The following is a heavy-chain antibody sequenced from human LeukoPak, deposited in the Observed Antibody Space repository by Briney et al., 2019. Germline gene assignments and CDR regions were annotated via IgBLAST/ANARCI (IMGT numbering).Heavy chain of an antibody. CDR1: GYTFTGYY. D-gene: IGHD6-19*01. Sequence: ASVKVSCKASGYTFTGYYMHWVRQAPGQGLEWMGWINPNSGGTNYAQKFQGRVTMTRDTSISTAYMELSRLRSDDTAVYYCVTVAGLNYYYGMDVWGQGTTVTVSS. J-gene: IGHJ6*02. CDR2: INPNSGGT. V-gene: IGHV1-2*02. CDR3: VTVAGLNYYYGMDV.